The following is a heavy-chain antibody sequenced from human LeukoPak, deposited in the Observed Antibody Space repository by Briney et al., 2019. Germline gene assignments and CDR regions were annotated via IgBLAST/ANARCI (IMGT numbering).Heavy chain of an antibody. CDR2: ISGSGGST. D-gene: IGHD3-3*01. J-gene: IGHJ3*02. CDR3: ARDGPYSDSWSGPFPFDM. V-gene: IGHV3-23*01. CDR1: GFTFSSYA. Sequence: SGGSLRLSCAASGFTFSSYAMSWVRQAPGKGLEWVSAISGSGGSTYYADSVKGRFTISRDNAKNSLYLEMNSLRAEDTAVYYCARDGPYSDSWSGPFPFDMWGQGTMVTVSS.